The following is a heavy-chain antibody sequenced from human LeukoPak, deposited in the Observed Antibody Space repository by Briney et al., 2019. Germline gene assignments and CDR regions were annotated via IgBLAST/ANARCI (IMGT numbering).Heavy chain of an antibody. CDR2: ISAYNGNT. D-gene: IGHD6-6*01. Sequence: GASVKVSCKASGYTFTSYGISWVRQAPGQGLEWMGWISAYNGNTNYAQKLQGRVTMTTDTSTSTAYMELRSLRSDDTAVYYCARDRSSSYPSYFDYWGQGTLVTVSS. J-gene: IGHJ4*02. CDR3: ARDRSSSYPSYFDY. CDR1: GYTFTSYG. V-gene: IGHV1-18*01.